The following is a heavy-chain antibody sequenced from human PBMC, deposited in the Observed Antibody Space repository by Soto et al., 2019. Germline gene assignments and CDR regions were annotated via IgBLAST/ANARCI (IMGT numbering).Heavy chain of an antibody. J-gene: IGHJ4*02. D-gene: IGHD3-22*01. Sequence: QVQLVQSGAEVKKPGASVKVSSRASGYSFISYYLHWVRQAPVQGLAWMGVIDPSGGTTNYAQKSQHRITMTRYTSTSTVYVELSSLRSEDTAVYYCARDEGDYYDSSFSPRPDNTGFEYWGQGTLVTVS. V-gene: IGHV1-46*01. CDR2: IDPSGGTT. CDR3: ARDEGDYYDSSFSPRPDNTGFEY. CDR1: GYSFISYY.